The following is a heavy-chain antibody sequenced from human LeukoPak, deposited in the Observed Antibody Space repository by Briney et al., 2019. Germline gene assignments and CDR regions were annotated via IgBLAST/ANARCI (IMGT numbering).Heavy chain of an antibody. J-gene: IGHJ4*02. CDR2: IYPGDSDT. V-gene: IGHV5-51*01. D-gene: IGHD3-10*01. CDR3: ARHGVARFGELSYFDY. Sequence: GESLRISCKGSGYSFTSYWIGWVRQMPGKGLEWMGIIYPGDSDTRYSPSFQGQVTISADKSISTAYLQWSSLKASDTAMYYCARHGVARFGELSYFDYWGQGTLVTVSS. CDR1: GYSFTSYW.